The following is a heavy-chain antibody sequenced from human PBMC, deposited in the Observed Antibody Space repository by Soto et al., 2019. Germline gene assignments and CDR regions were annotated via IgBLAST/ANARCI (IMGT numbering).Heavy chain of an antibody. CDR2: IYYTGST. CDR1: GGSISTYY. V-gene: IGHV4-59*01. Sequence: SETLSLTCTVSGGSISTYYWSWIRQPPGKGLEWIGYIYYTGSTKYNPSLKSRLTISVDTSKNQFSLKLTSVTAADTAVYYCGRAAREAFSSSLNWFAPWGQGTLVTVSS. D-gene: IGHD6-13*01. J-gene: IGHJ5*02. CDR3: GRAAREAFSSSLNWFAP.